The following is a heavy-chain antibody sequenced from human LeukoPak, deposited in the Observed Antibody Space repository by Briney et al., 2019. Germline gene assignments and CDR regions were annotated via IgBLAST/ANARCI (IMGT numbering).Heavy chain of an antibody. J-gene: IGHJ3*02. V-gene: IGHV3-74*01. D-gene: IGHD3-22*01. CDR2: IKSDGTSA. CDR3: ARGNYYDSSGYYYVAGDLLVRI. CDR1: TSTGLVW. Sequence: GGSLRLSCAASTSTGLVWMDWVRKAPGKGLVWVARIKSDGTSANYADSVRGRFTISRDDAKNTLYLQMNSLRAEDTAVYYCARGNYYDSSGYYYVAGDLLVRIWGQGTMVTVSS.